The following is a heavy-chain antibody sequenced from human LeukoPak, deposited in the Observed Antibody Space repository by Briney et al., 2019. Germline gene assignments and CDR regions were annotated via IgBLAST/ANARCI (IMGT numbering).Heavy chain of an antibody. CDR3: AREPVSYSSSSDY. V-gene: IGHV4-31*03. D-gene: IGHD6-6*01. CDR1: GGSVSSGGYY. Sequence: PSQTLSLTCTVSGGSVSSGGYYWSWIRQHPGRGLEWIGYIHYSGSTYYNPSLRSRVTISGDSSKNQFSLKLNSVTAADTAVYYCAREPVSYSSSSDYWGRGTLVTVSS. CDR2: IHYSGST. J-gene: IGHJ4*02.